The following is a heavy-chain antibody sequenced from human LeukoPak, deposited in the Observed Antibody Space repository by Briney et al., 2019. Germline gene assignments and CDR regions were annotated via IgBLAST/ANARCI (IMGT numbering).Heavy chain of an antibody. Sequence: PGGSLRLPCAASGFTFGSYSMNWVRQAPGKGLEWVSSISSSSSYIYYADSVKGRFTISRDNAKNSLYLQMNSLRAEDTAVYYCARGPQLSSSPNFDYWGQGTLVTVSS. CDR3: ARGPQLSSSPNFDY. J-gene: IGHJ4*02. D-gene: IGHD6-6*01. CDR2: ISSSSSYI. CDR1: GFTFGSYS. V-gene: IGHV3-21*01.